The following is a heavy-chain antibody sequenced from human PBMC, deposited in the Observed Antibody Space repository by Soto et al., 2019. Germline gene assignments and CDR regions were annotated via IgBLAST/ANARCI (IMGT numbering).Heavy chain of an antibody. J-gene: IGHJ3*02. CDR2: IKSKTDGGTT. CDR3: TTDLAYRRMTMAFDI. D-gene: IGHD3-16*02. V-gene: IGHV3-15*01. CDR1: GFTFSNAW. Sequence: SLRLSCAASGFTFSNAWMSWVRQAPGKGLEWVGRIKSKTDGGTTDYAAPVKGRFTISRDDSKNTLYLQMNSLKTEDTAVYYCTTDLAYRRMTMAFDIWRQGTMVTVSS.